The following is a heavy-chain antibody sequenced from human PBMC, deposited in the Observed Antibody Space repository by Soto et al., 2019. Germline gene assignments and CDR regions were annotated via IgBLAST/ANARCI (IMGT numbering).Heavy chain of an antibody. V-gene: IGHV1-3*01. D-gene: IGHD2-2*01. J-gene: IGHJ4*02. CDR2: INAGNGNT. CDR1: GYTFTSYA. Sequence: QVRLVQSGAEVKKPGASVKVSCKASGYTFTSYAMHWVRQAPGQRLEWMGWINAGNGNTKYSQKFQVRVTITRDTSASTAYMELSSLSSEDTAVYYCARTVVPAYFDYWGQGTLVTVSS. CDR3: ARTVVPAYFDY.